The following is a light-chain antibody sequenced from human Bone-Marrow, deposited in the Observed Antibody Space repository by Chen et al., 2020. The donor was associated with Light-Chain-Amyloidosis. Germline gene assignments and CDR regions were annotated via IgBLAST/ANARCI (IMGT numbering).Light chain of an antibody. J-gene: IGLJ2*01. CDR1: DLPTKY. CDR2: RDT. V-gene: IGLV3-25*03. Sequence: SYELTQPPSVSVSPGQTARITCSGDDLPTKYAYWYQQKPGQAPVLVIHRDTERPSGISERFSGSSSGTTATLTISGVQAEDEADYHCQSADSRDTYEVIFGGGTKLTLL. CDR3: QSADSRDTYEVI.